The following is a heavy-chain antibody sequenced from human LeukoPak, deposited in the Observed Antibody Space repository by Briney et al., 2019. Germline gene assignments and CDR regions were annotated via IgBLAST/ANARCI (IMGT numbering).Heavy chain of an antibody. D-gene: IGHD2-21*02. CDR3: ARGDAQEVTLDY. CDR2: LNPAGGST. CDR1: GYTFTSYY. Sequence: ASVKVSCKASGYTFTSYYYTHWVRQAPGQGLEWIGILNPAGGSTSYAQKFQGRVTVTRDTSTSTVYMELSSLRSEDTAVYYCARGDAQEVTLDYWGQGTLVTVSS. J-gene: IGHJ4*02. V-gene: IGHV1-46*01.